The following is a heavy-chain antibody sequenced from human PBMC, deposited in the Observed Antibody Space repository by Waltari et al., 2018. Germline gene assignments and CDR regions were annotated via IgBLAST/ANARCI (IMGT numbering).Heavy chain of an antibody. CDR3: TTDIMLRVFSNV. CDR2: LDPEDEET. D-gene: IGHD3-10*01. CDR1: GYRLRALS. Sequence: QVRLVQSGAEVRKPGASVKVPCKVSGYRLRALSMHWVRQAPGKGLEWVGGLDPEDEETVYAQKFQGRVTMTEDTSTDTAYMELSSLRSDDTAVYYCTTDIMLRVFSNVWGQGTTVTVSS. J-gene: IGHJ6*02. V-gene: IGHV1-24*01.